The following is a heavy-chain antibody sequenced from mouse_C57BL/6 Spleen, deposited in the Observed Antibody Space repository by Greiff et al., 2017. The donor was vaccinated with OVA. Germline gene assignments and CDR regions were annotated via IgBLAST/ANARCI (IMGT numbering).Heavy chain of an antibody. CDR2: INPNNGGT. Sequence: EVQLQQSGPELVKPGASVKIPCKASGYTFTDYNMDWVKQSHGKSLEWIGDINPNNGGTIYNQKFKGKATLTVDKSSSTAYMELRSLTSEDTAVYYCARRDDYGNFYYFDYWGQGTTLTVSS. J-gene: IGHJ2*01. CDR3: ARRDDYGNFYYFDY. V-gene: IGHV1-18*01. D-gene: IGHD2-4*01. CDR1: GYTFTDYN.